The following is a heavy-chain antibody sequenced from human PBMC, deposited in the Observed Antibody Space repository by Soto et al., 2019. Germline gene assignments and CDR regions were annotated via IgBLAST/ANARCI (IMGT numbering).Heavy chain of an antibody. CDR3: ARRIDYDFWSGYNYYYYYGMDV. CDR2: IFFTGAT. Sequence: SETLSLTCIVSGDSVTFGHYYWSWIRQPPGKGLEWIGHIFFTGATNYSPSLKSRVTISVDTSKNQFSLKLSSVTAADTAVYYCARRIDYDFWSGYNYYYYYGMDVWGQGTTVTVSS. D-gene: IGHD3-3*01. V-gene: IGHV4-61*01. J-gene: IGHJ6*02. CDR1: GDSVTFGHYY.